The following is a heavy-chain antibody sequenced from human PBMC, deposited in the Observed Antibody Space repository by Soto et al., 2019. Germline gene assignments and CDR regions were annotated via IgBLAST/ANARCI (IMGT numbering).Heavy chain of an antibody. J-gene: IGHJ6*03. Sequence: SETLSLTCTVSGGSISSYYWSWIRQPPGKGLECIGYIYYSGSTNYNPSLKSRVTISVDTSKNQFSLKLSSVTAADTAVYYCASLDYDFWSGSHKPYYYYMDVWGKGTTVTVSS. CDR1: GGSISSYY. V-gene: IGHV4-59*01. CDR3: ASLDYDFWSGSHKPYYYYMDV. CDR2: IYYSGST. D-gene: IGHD3-3*01.